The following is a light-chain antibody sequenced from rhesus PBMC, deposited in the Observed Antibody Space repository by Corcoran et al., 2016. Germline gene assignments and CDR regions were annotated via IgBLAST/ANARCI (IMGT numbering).Light chain of an antibody. CDR1: QDISSA. CDR3: LQHNSYPYS. J-gene: IGKJ2*01. CDR2: AAS. V-gene: IGKV1-28*03. Sequence: DIQMTQYPSSLSASVGDTVTITCRASQDISSALNWFKQKPGKSPKHLIYAASSLESGVPSRFSGIGSGTDCTLTISSLQPEDFAVYYCLQHNSYPYSFGQGTKVEIK.